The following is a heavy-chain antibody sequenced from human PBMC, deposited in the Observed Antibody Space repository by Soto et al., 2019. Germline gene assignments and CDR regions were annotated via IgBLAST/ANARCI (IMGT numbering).Heavy chain of an antibody. CDR2: IYSGGTT. CDR1: GFTVSTRY. Sequence: GGSLRLSCAASGFTVSTRYMSWVRQAPGKGLEWVSVIYSGGTTYYADSVKGRFTISRDNSKNTLYLQMNSLRVEDTAVYYCAREGYSSGWSGFDYWGQGTLVTVSS. D-gene: IGHD6-19*01. V-gene: IGHV3-53*01. CDR3: AREGYSSGWSGFDY. J-gene: IGHJ4*02.